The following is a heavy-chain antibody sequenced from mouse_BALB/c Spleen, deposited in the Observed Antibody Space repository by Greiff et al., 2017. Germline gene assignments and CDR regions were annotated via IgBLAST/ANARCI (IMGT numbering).Heavy chain of an antibody. CDR2: IDPETGGT. CDR1: GYTFTDYE. CDR3: TRDGYYAWFAY. Sequence: QVQLQQSGAELVRPGASVTLSCKASGYTFTDYEMHWVKQTPVHGLEWIGAIDPETGGTAYNQKFKGKATLTADKSSSTAYMELRSLTSEDSAVYYCTRDGYYAWFAYWGQGTLVTVSA. V-gene: IGHV1-15*01. D-gene: IGHD2-3*01. J-gene: IGHJ3*01.